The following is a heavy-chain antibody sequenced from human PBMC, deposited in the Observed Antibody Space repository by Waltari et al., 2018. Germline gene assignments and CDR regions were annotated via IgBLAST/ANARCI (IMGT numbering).Heavy chain of an antibody. Sequence: EVQLVESGGGLVQPGRSLRLSCAAAGFTFDDYAMHWVRQAPGKGLEWVSCISWNSGSIGYADSVKGRFTISRDNAKNSLYLQMNSLRAEDTALYYCAKVSVITYYDILTDQGAFDIWGQGTMVTVSS. D-gene: IGHD3-9*01. V-gene: IGHV3-9*01. J-gene: IGHJ3*02. CDR1: GFTFDDYA. CDR3: AKVSVITYYDILTDQGAFDI. CDR2: ISWNSGSI.